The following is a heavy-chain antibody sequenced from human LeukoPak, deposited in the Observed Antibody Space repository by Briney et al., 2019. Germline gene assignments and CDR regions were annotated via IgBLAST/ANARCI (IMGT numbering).Heavy chain of an antibody. J-gene: IGHJ4*02. CDR2: INWSGGST. Sequence: TGGSLRLSCAASGFTFDDYGMSWVRQAPGKGLEWVSGINWSGGSTGYADSVKGRFTISRDNAKNSLYLQMNSLRAEDTALYYCATNIVGATFDYWGQGTLVTVSS. V-gene: IGHV3-20*04. CDR3: ATNIVGATFDY. D-gene: IGHD1-26*01. CDR1: GFTFDDYG.